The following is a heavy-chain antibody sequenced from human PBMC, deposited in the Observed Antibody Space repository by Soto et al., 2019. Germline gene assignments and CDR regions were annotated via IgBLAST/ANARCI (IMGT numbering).Heavy chain of an antibody. CDR3: ARPARGRYYYYYMDV. J-gene: IGHJ6*03. V-gene: IGHV3-48*01. Sequence: GGSLRLSCAASGFTFSSYSMNWVRQAPGKGLEWVSYISSSSSTIYYADSVKGRFTISRDNAKNSLYLQMNSLRAEDTAVYYCARPARGRYYYYYMDVWGKGTTVTVSS. CDR2: ISSSSSTI. CDR1: GFTFSSYS. D-gene: IGHD1-26*01.